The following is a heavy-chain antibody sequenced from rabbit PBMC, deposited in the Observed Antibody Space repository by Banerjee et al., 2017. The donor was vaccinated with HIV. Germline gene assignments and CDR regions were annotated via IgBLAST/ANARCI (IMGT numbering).Heavy chain of an antibody. V-gene: IGHV1S43*01. CDR1: GFDLNANYW. J-gene: IGHJ2*01. D-gene: IGHD6-1*01. CDR3: AREGYAGYGYA. CDR2: IASSSGST. Sequence: QSLEESGGDLVKPEGSLTLTCKASGFDLNANYWMCWVRQAPGKGLEWIACIASSSGSTWYASWVNGRFTISRSTSLNTVDLKMTSLTAADTATYFCAREGYAGYGYAWGPGTLVTVS.